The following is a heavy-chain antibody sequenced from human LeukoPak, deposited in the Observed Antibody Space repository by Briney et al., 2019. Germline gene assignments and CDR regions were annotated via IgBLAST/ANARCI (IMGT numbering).Heavy chain of an antibody. V-gene: IGHV3-23*01. D-gene: IGHD3-3*01. CDR2: ISGSGGST. CDR1: GFTFSDYY. Sequence: PGGSLRLSCAASGFTFSDYYMSWIRQAPGKGLEWVSAISGSGGSTYYADSVKGRFTISRDNSKNTLYLQMNSLRAEDTAVYYCAKEVLRFLEWQPYYYFDYWGQGTLVTVSS. J-gene: IGHJ4*02. CDR3: AKEVLRFLEWQPYYYFDY.